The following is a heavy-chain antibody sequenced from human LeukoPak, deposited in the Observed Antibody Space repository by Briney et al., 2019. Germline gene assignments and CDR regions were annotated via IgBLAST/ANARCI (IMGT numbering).Heavy chain of an antibody. D-gene: IGHD3-22*01. Sequence: LGESLKISCKGSGYSFTSYWIGWVRQMPGKGLEWMGIIYPGDSDTRYSPSFQGQVTISADKSISTAYLQWSSLKASDTAMYYCARLSSGYYDSSGYSDYWGQGTLVTVSS. CDR3: ARLSSGYYDSSGYSDY. J-gene: IGHJ4*02. CDR2: IYPGDSDT. CDR1: GYSFTSYW. V-gene: IGHV5-51*01.